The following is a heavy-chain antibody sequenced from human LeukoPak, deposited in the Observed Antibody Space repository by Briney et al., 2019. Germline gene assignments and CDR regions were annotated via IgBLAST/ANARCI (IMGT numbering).Heavy chain of an antibody. V-gene: IGHV3-30*03. CDR3: ARDPGCSSTSCYWGAFDI. Sequence: GGSLRLSCTGSALTFSSYDMHWVRQAPGKGLEWVAIISYNGSNKYYADSVKGRLTISRDNSKNTLYLQMNSLRGEDTAVYYCARDPGCSSTSCYWGAFDIWGQGTMVTVSS. J-gene: IGHJ3*02. CDR1: ALTFSSYD. D-gene: IGHD2-2*01. CDR2: ISYNGSNK.